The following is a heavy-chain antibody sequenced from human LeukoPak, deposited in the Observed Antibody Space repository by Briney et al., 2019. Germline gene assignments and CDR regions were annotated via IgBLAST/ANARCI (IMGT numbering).Heavy chain of an antibody. V-gene: IGHV3-33*01. D-gene: IGHD3-22*01. J-gene: IGHJ4*02. Sequence: GGSLRLSCAASGFTLSSYGMHWVRQAPGKGLEWVAVIWYDGSNKYYADSVNGRFTISRDNSKNTLYLQMNSLRAEDTAVYYCARDGQYYDSSGYYYQFDYWGQGTLVTVSS. CDR3: ARDGQYYDSSGYYYQFDY. CDR2: IWYDGSNK. CDR1: GFTLSSYG.